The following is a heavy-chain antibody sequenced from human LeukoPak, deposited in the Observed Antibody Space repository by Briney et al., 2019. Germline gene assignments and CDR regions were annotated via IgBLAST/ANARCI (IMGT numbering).Heavy chain of an antibody. CDR1: GFTFSSYA. Sequence: LRLSCAASGFTFSSYAMSWVRQHPGKGLEWIGYIYYSGSTYYNPSLKSRVTISVDTSKNQFSLKLSSVTAADTAVYYCARARPSSGYWDLIDHWGQGTLVTVSS. V-gene: IGHV4-31*02. CDR2: IYYSGST. J-gene: IGHJ4*02. CDR3: ARARPSSGYWDLIDH. D-gene: IGHD3-22*01.